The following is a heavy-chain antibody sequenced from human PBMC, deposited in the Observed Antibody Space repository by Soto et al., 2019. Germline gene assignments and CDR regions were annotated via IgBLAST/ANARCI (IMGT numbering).Heavy chain of an antibody. CDR1: GGSFSGYY. J-gene: IGHJ4*02. CDR3: ARGQFWRSSFDY. D-gene: IGHD6-13*01. V-gene: IGHV4-34*01. CDR2: INHSGST. Sequence: QVQLQQWGAGLLKPSETLSLTCAVYGGSFSGYYWSWIRQPPGKGLEWIGEINHSGSTNYNPSLKSRVTISVDTSKNQFSLKLSSVTAAGTAVYYCARGQFWRSSFDYWGQGTLVTVSS.